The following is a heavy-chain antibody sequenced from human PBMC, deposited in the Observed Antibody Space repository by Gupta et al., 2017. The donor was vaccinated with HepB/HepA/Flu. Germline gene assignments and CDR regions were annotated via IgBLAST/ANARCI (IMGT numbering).Heavy chain of an antibody. Sequence: QVQLVESGGGVVQPGTSLSLCCAASGFSFSNYAMYWVRQAPGKGLEWVSGISYDGSKTDYADSVKGRFTISRDSSKNTLSLQMNSLRAEDTAVYYCARDPKPQCSNGICSLRYYYYCMDVWGQGTTVTVSS. CDR3: ARDPKPQCSNGICSLRYYYYCMDV. J-gene: IGHJ6*02. D-gene: IGHD2-8*01. V-gene: IGHV3-30-3*01. CDR1: GFSFSNYA. CDR2: ISYDGSKT.